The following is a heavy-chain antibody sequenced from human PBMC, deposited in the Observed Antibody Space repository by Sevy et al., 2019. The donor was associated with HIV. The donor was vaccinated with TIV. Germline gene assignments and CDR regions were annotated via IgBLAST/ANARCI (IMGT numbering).Heavy chain of an antibody. CDR2: IRGSGDKT. CDR1: GYTFSNYV. CDR3: AKDVPSNRNSGTYYDY. J-gene: IGHJ4*02. Sequence: GGSLRLSCAASGYTFSNYVMTWVRHSPGKGLEWVASIRGSGDKTFYADSVKGRFTISRDNSKNTLYLQMNSLRDEDTAVYYCAKDVPSNRNSGTYYDYWGQGTLVTVSS. D-gene: IGHD1-26*01. V-gene: IGHV3-23*01.